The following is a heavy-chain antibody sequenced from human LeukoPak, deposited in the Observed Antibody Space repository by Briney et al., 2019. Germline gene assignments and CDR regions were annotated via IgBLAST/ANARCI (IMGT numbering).Heavy chain of an antibody. CDR2: ITGSGGST. J-gene: IGHJ6*02. Sequence: GGSLRLSCAASGFTFSSYAMSWVRQAPGKGLEWVSAITGSGGSTYYADSVKGRFTISRDNSKNTLYLQMNSLRAEDTAVYYCAKLGYCSSTSCYSPHCYYGMDVWGQGTTVTVSS. CDR1: GFTFSSYA. V-gene: IGHV3-23*01. D-gene: IGHD2-2*02. CDR3: AKLGYCSSTSCYSPHCYYGMDV.